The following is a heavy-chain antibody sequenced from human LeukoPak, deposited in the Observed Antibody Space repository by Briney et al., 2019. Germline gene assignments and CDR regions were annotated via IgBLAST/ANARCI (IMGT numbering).Heavy chain of an antibody. CDR1: GFTFSSYS. V-gene: IGHV3-21*01. J-gene: IGHJ4*02. D-gene: IGHD6-6*01. CDR2: ISSSSSYI. CDR3: AANEYSSVALQFDY. Sequence: PGGSLRLSCAASGFTFSSYSMNWVRQAPGKGLEWVSSISSSSSYIYYADSVKGRFTISRDNAKNSLYLQMNSLRAEDTAVYYCAANEYSSVALQFDYWGQGTLVTVSS.